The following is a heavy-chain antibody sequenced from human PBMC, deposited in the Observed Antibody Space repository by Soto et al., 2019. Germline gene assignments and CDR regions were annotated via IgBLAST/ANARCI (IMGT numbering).Heavy chain of an antibody. D-gene: IGHD4-4*01. CDR3: ARDSVLAYYSEHRKRYWFDP. J-gene: IGHJ5*02. CDR1: GGSVGSGSYY. CDR2: IYYSGNT. Sequence: SETLSLTCTVSGGSVGSGSYYWSWIRQPLGKGLEWIGYIYYSGNTDYNPSLRGRATISVDKAKNHFSMQLTSVTSADTAIYYCARDSVLAYYSEHRKRYWFDPWGQGTLVTVSS. V-gene: IGHV4-61*03.